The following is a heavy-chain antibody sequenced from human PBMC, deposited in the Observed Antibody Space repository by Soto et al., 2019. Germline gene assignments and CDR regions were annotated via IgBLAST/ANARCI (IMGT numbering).Heavy chain of an antibody. CDR3: ARDPPFSGILRGTPLMDV. D-gene: IGHD4-17*01. V-gene: IGHV1-18*04. CDR1: GYSFTTHG. J-gene: IGHJ6*02. Sequence: ASVKVSCKASGYSFTTHGISWVRRAPGHGLEWMGWISAYNGDTHYVQRFQGRLTMTTDTSSSTAYMELRSLTSDDTAVYYCARDPPFSGILRGTPLMDVWGQGTTVTVSS. CDR2: ISAYNGDT.